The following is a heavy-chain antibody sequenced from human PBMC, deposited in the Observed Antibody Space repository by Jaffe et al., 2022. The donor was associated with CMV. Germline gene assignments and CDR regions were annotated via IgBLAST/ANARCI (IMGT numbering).Heavy chain of an antibody. CDR3: ARISGPYYYYYYGMDV. V-gene: IGHV2-26*01. D-gene: IGHD6-19*01. CDR1: GFSLSNARMG. J-gene: IGHJ6*02. CDR2: IFSNDEK. Sequence: QVTLKESGPVLVKPTETLTLTCTVSGFSLSNARMGVSWIRQPPGKALEWLAHIFSNDEKSYSTSLKSRLTISKDTSKSQVVLTMTNMDPVDTATYYCARISGPYYYYYYGMDVWGQGTTVTVSS.